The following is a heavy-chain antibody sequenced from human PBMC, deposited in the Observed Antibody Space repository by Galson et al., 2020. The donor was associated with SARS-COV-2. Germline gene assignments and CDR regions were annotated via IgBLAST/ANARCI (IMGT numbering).Heavy chain of an antibody. J-gene: IGHJ6*02. Sequence: GGSLRLSCAASGFTFSSYWMHWVRQAPGKGLVWVSRINSDGSSTSYADSVKGRFTISRDNAKNTLYLQMNSLRAEDTAVYYCARDFHYDFWSGYSWGYYYYGMDVWGQGTTVTVSS. D-gene: IGHD3-3*01. CDR2: INSDGSST. CDR3: ARDFHYDFWSGYSWGYYYYGMDV. CDR1: GFTFSSYW. V-gene: IGHV3-74*01.